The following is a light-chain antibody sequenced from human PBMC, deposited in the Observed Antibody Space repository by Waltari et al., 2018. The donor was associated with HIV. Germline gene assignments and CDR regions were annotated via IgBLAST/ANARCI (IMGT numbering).Light chain of an antibody. J-gene: IGLJ3*02. V-gene: IGLV2-14*01. CDR3: SSYTSSRTLV. CDR1: SSDVGGYNY. CDR2: EVN. Sequence: QSALTQPASVSGSPGQSITISCTGTSSDVGGYNYVSWYQQHPDKAPKLVIFEVNKRPSGVSNRFSGPKSGNTASLTISGLQAEDEADYYCSSYTSSRTLVFGGGTKLTVL.